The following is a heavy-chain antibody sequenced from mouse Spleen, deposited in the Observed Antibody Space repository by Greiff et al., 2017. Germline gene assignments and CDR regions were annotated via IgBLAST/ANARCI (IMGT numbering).Heavy chain of an antibody. J-gene: IGHJ4*01. CDR3: ARYYRYDKGYAMDY. CDR2: INPYNGGT. CDR1: GYTFTDYY. V-gene: IGHV1-19*01. D-gene: IGHD2-14*01. Sequence: EVQLQQSGPVLVKPGASVKMSCKASGYTFTDYYMNWVKQSHGKSLEWIGVINPYNGGTSYNQKFKGKATLTVDKSSSTAYMELNSLTSEDSAVYYCARYYRYDKGYAMDYWGQGTSVTVSS.